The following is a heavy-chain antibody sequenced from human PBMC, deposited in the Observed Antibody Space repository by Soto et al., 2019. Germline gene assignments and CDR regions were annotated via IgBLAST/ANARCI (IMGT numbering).Heavy chain of an antibody. D-gene: IGHD3-22*01. J-gene: IGHJ5*02. V-gene: IGHV1-8*01. CDR1: GYTFTSYD. CDR3: ALVVANWFDP. Sequence: QVQLVQSGAEVKKPGASVKVSCKASGYTFTSYDIHWVRQATGQGLEWMGWMNPFSTNTAYAQKFQGRVTMTRNTSISTAYMELNSLRSEDTAVYYCALVVANWFDPWGQGTLVTVSS. CDR2: MNPFSTNT.